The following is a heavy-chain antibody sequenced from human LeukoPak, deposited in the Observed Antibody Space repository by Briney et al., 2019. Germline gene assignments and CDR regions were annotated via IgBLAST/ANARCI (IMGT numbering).Heavy chain of an antibody. D-gene: IGHD6-25*01. Sequence: PSETLSLTCSVSGYSISSSNWWCWIRQPPQKGLEWSGYIPYSGSTYYNQSFQSRVTMTIDTSNNKSSLKLNSLTAVDTAVYYCASRMHGCSGRYFHRWGQGGLATVS. J-gene: IGHJ1*01. CDR3: ASRMHGCSGRYFHR. CDR2: IPYSGST. CDR1: GYSISSSNW. V-gene: IGHV4-28*01.